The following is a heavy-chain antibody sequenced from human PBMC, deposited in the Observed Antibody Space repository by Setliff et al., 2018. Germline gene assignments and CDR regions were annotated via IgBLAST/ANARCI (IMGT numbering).Heavy chain of an antibody. J-gene: IGHJ4*02. Sequence: GGSLRLSCVVSGFTFGDYAMHWVRQAPGKGLEWVSGISWSGRSLGYEDSVKGRFTISRDNPKSSLYLQMNSLKAEDTAMYYCARDWAFPGSLDFWGQGTLVTVSS. CDR2: ISWSGRSL. CDR3: ARDWAFPGSLDF. CDR1: GFTFGDYA. D-gene: IGHD3-10*01. V-gene: IGHV3-9*01.